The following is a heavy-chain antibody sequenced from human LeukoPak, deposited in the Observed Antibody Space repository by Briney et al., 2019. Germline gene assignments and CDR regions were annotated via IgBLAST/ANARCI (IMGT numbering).Heavy chain of an antibody. V-gene: IGHV4-39*07. J-gene: IGHJ4*02. CDR3: ASSYYYDSSGYTTFDY. D-gene: IGHD3-22*01. Sequence: SETLSLTCTVSGGSISSSSYYWGWIRQPPGKGLEWIGSIYYSGSTYYNPSLKSRVTISVDTSKNQFSLKLSSVTAADTAVYYCASSYYYDSSGYTTFDYWGQGTLVTVSS. CDR2: IYYSGST. CDR1: GGSISSSSYY.